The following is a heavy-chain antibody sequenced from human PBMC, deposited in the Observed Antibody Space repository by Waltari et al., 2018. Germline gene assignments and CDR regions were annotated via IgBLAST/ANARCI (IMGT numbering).Heavy chain of an antibody. CDR1: GGALSDNY. D-gene: IGHD6-6*01. CDR2: INHSGNI. J-gene: IGHJ4*02. CDR3: ARVGYSSSSGNYLDH. Sequence: QVQLQQWGTGLLKPSETLSLTCAVYGGALSDNYWIWIRQPPGKGLEWIGEINHSGNINYNSSLKSRVTISIHTSINQFSLKLSSVTAADTSVYYCARVGYSSSSGNYLDHWGQGTLVTVSS. V-gene: IGHV4-34*01.